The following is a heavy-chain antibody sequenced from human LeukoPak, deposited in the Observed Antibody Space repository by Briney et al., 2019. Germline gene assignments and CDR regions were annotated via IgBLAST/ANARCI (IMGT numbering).Heavy chain of an antibody. Sequence: SETLSLTCTVSGASIRNYYRSWIRQPPGKGLEWIGYVSNNGHTHKNPSLESRVTISEVTSKNQFSLNLSSVTAADAAVYYCAKHYFYESTGPSWLDPWGPGTLVTVSS. CDR2: VSNNGHT. CDR1: GASIRNYY. V-gene: IGHV4-59*08. CDR3: AKHYFYESTGPSWLDP. D-gene: IGHD3-22*01. J-gene: IGHJ5*02.